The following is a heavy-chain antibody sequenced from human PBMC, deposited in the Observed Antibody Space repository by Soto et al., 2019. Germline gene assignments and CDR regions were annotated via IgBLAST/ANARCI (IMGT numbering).Heavy chain of an antibody. V-gene: IGHV3-30*18. CDR2: ISYDGSNK. Sequence: QVQLVESGGGVVQPGRSLRLSCAASGFTLSSYGMHWVRQAPGKGLEWVAVISYDGSNKYYADSVKGRFTISRDNSKNTLYLQMNSLRAEDTAVYYCAKGLYYYDSSGYPSDYWGQGTLVTVSS. CDR1: GFTLSSYG. J-gene: IGHJ4*02. D-gene: IGHD3-22*01. CDR3: AKGLYYYDSSGYPSDY.